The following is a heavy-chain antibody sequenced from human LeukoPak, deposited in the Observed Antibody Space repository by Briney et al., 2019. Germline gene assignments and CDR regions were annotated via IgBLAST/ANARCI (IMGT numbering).Heavy chain of an antibody. CDR2: ISSSSSTI. Sequence: GGSLRLSCAASGFTFSSYSMNWVRQAPGKGLEWVSYISSSSSTIYYADSVKGRFTISRDNAKNSLYLQMNSLRAEDTAVNYCARDSGIRFSRPGGYFDLWGRGTLVTVSS. CDR3: ARDSGIRFSRPGGYFDL. D-gene: IGHD3-3*01. CDR1: GFTFSSYS. J-gene: IGHJ2*01. V-gene: IGHV3-48*01.